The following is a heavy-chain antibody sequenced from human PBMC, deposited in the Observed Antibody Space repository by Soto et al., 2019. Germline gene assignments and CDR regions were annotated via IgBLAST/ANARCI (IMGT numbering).Heavy chain of an antibody. CDR2: ISAYSGQT. CDR1: GYTFTTYG. D-gene: IGHD3-16*01. V-gene: IGHV1-18*01. J-gene: IGHJ4*02. CDR3: ARDPYLGDHQY. Sequence: QVQLVQSGGEVKKPGASVKVSCKTSGYTFTTYGISWVRQAPGQGLEWVGWISAYSGQTHYAQKFQGKVTMTTDTFTNTAYLELRSLRSDDTAVYYCARDPYLGDHQYWGQGTLVTVSS.